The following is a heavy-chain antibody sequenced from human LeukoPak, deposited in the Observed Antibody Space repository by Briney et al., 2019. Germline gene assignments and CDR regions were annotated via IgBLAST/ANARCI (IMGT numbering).Heavy chain of an antibody. CDR1: GFTFSSYS. V-gene: IGHV3-21*01. CDR2: ISSSSSYI. Sequence: GGSLRLSCAASGFTFSSYSMNWVRQAPGKGLEWVSSISSSSSYIYYADSVKGRFTISRDNAKNSLYLQMNGLRAEDTAVYYCARMYSGSYLAFDYWGQGTLVTVSS. D-gene: IGHD1-26*01. CDR3: ARMYSGSYLAFDY. J-gene: IGHJ4*02.